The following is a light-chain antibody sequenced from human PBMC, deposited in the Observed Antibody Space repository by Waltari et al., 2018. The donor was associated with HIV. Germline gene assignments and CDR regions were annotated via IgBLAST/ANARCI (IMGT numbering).Light chain of an antibody. CDR3: QQYDSGPRGIT. J-gene: IGKJ2*01. Sequence: MVMTQSPASLSVSLGESVTLSCRASQRIDSDLAWYQYKPGQAPRLLIFGASTRAPGVSGRFSGSGSGTEFTLTISSLQSEDFATYFCQQYDSGPRGITFGQGTMLEIK. CDR1: QRIDSD. CDR2: GAS. V-gene: IGKV3-15*01.